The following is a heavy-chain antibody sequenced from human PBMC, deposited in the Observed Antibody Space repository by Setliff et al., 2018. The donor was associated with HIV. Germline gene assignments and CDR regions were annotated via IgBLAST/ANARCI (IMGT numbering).Heavy chain of an antibody. CDR3: TRGSHLPYFDL. CDR1: GFTFSGSA. CDR2: IRSKANSYAT. J-gene: IGHJ2*01. D-gene: IGHD3-10*01. Sequence: GGSLRLSCAASGFTFSGSAMHWVRQASGKGLEWVGRIRSKANSYATAYAASVKGRFTFSRDDSKNTAYLQMNSLKTEDTAVYYCTRGSHLPYFDLWGRGTLVTVSS. V-gene: IGHV3-73*01.